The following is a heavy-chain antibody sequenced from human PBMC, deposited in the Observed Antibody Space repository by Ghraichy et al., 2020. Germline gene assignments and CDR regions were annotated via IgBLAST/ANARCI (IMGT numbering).Heavy chain of an antibody. CDR3: ASQGRVAARSRYYYGMDV. J-gene: IGHJ6*02. CDR1: GATFSSYA. V-gene: IGHV1-69*13. D-gene: IGHD6-6*01. Sequence: SVKVSCKASGATFSSYAISWVRQAPGQGLEWMGGIIPIFGTANYAQKFQGRVTITADESTSTAYMELSSLRSEDTAVYYCASQGRVAARSRYYYGMDVWGQGTTVTVSS. CDR2: IIPIFGTA.